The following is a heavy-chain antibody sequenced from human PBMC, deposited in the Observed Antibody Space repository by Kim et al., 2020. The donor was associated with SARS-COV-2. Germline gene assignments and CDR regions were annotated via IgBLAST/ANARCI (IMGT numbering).Heavy chain of an antibody. J-gene: IGHJ5*02. CDR2: ISYDGSNK. CDR3: AKPYSSSWYRLHWFDP. CDR1: GFTFSSYG. Sequence: GGSLRLSCAASGFTFSSYGMHWVRQAPGKGLEWVAVISYDGSNKYYADSVKGRFTISRDNSKNTLYLQMNSLRAEDTAVYYCAKPYSSSWYRLHWFDPWGQGTLVTVSS. V-gene: IGHV3-30*18. D-gene: IGHD6-13*01.